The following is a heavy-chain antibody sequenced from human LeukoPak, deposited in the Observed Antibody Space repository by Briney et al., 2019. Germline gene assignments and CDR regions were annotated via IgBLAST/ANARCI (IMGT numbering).Heavy chain of an antibody. V-gene: IGHV3-7*04. J-gene: IGHJ6*02. D-gene: IGHD6-19*01. CDR2: IKQDGSEK. CDR3: AKEYSSGWYSVYYGMDV. Sequence: PGGSLRLSCAASGFTFSSYWMSWVRQAPGKGLEWVANIKQDGSEKYYVDSVKGRFTISRDNAKNSLYLQMNSLRAEDTAVYYCAKEYSSGWYSVYYGMDVWGQGTTVTVSS. CDR1: GFTFSSYW.